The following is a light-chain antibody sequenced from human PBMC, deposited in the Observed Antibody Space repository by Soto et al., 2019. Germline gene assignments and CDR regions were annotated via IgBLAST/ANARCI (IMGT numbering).Light chain of an antibody. Sequence: IVMTQYPATLSVSAGERATLSCRASQSVSSNLAWYQQKPGQAPRLLMYGASTRATGIPARFSGIVSVKEFTLTISSLQSEDYAVYYCQQYNNWPQKITLVQGTRLENK. CDR1: QSVSSN. V-gene: IGKV3-15*01. CDR3: QQYNNWPQKIT. J-gene: IGKJ5*01. CDR2: GAS.